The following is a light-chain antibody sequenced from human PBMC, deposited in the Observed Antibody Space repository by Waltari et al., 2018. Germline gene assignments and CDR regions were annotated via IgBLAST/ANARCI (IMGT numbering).Light chain of an antibody. J-gene: IGLJ3*02. CDR2: DTI. CDR1: TGAVTNDHA. CDR3: LLSYSGAWV. V-gene: IGLV7-46*01. Sequence: QIVVTQESSLTVSPGGTVTLTCGSSTGAVTNDHAPYWFQLKPGQAPRTLIYDTIHKHPWTPSRFSGSLLGGKAALTLSGAQPEDEADYYCLLSYSGAWVFGGGTKLTVL.